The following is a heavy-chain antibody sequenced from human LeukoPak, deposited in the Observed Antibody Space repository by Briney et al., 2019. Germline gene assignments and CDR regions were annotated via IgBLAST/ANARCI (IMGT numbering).Heavy chain of an antibody. J-gene: IGHJ4*02. CDR1: GFTFSSYS. D-gene: IGHD3-22*01. CDR3: ARVKYDSSGYYYADY. CDR2: ISNSSSYI. Sequence: GGSLRLSCAASGFTFSSYSMNWVRQAPGKGLEWVSSISNSSSYIYYADSVKGRFTISRDNAKNSLYLQMNSLRAEDTAVYYCARVKYDSSGYYYADYWGQGTLVTVSS. V-gene: IGHV3-21*01.